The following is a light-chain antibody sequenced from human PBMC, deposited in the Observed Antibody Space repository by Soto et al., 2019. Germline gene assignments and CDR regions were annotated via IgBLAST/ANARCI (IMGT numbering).Light chain of an antibody. Sequence: EILMTQFPATLSVSPGERATLSCRASQSVSSNLAWYQQKPGQAPRLLIYGASTRATGVPARFSGSGSGTEFTLTISSLQSEDFAIYYCQQHNNWLRTFGQGTKVEIK. J-gene: IGKJ1*01. CDR2: GAS. CDR1: QSVSSN. V-gene: IGKV3-15*01. CDR3: QQHNNWLRT.